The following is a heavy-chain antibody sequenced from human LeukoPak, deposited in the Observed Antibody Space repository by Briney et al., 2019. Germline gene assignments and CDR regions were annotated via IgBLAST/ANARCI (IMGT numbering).Heavy chain of an antibody. Sequence: ASVKVSCKASGYTFTSYAMNWVRQAPGQGLERMGWINTNTGNPTYAQGFTGRFVFSLDTSVSTAYLQINSLKAEDTAVYYCARIVVPAAIPEGYYYGMDVWGQGTTVTVSS. CDR1: GYTFTSYA. CDR2: INTNTGNP. CDR3: ARIVVPAAIPEGYYYGMDV. V-gene: IGHV7-4-1*02. D-gene: IGHD2-2*02. J-gene: IGHJ6*02.